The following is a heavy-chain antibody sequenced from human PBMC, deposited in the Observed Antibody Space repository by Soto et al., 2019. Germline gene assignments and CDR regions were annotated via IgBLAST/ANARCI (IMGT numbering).Heavy chain of an antibody. Sequence: PGGSLRLSCAASGFTFSTYTMNWVRQAPGKGLEWVSSISSRSSYMYYADSVKGRFTISRDDAKNSLYLQMNSLRAEDTAVYYCARARPPRRDGFLNWFDPWGQGTLVTVSS. V-gene: IGHV3-21*01. CDR3: ARARPPRRDGFLNWFDP. CDR1: GFTFSTYT. D-gene: IGHD6-6*01. CDR2: ISSRSSYM. J-gene: IGHJ5*02.